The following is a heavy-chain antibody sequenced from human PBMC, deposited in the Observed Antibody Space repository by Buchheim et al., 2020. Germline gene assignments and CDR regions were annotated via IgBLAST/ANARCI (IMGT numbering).Heavy chain of an antibody. CDR2: MYYSGGS. CDR1: GVSMKNYY. D-gene: IGHD2/OR15-2a*01. J-gene: IGHJ4*02. Sequence: QVQLQESGPGLVKPSETLSLTCNVSGVSMKNYYWSWIRQPPGKGLEWIGYMYYSGGSNYNPSLNGRATISIDTSKSQFSLILKSISAADTAMYYCARVGTTWAYFDYWGQGT. CDR3: ARVGTTWAYFDY. V-gene: IGHV4-59*01.